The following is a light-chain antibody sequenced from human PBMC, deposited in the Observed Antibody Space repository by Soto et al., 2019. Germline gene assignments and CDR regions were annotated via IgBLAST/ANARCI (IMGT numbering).Light chain of an antibody. Sequence: DIQMTQSPSSLSASVGDRVTITCRASQSINYFLNWYQQKPGKAPNLLIHGSFNLQSGVPSRFSGSGSGTDFTLTISSLQLEDFATYYCQQSYITPYTFGQGTKLEIK. CDR3: QQSYITPYT. V-gene: IGKV1-39*01. J-gene: IGKJ2*01. CDR2: GSF. CDR1: QSINYF.